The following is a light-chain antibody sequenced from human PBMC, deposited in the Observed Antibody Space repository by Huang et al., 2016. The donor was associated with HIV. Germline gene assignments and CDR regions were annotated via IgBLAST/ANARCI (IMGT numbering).Light chain of an antibody. CDR1: QSVSSSY. J-gene: IGKJ1*01. V-gene: IGKV3-20*01. Sequence: EIVLTQSPGTLSLSPGERATLSCRASQSVSSSYLAWYQQKPGQAPRLLFYGASSSATGIPDRVSGSGSGTDFTLTISRLEPEDFAVYYCQQYDSSPWTFGQGTKVEIK. CDR3: QQYDSSPWT. CDR2: GAS.